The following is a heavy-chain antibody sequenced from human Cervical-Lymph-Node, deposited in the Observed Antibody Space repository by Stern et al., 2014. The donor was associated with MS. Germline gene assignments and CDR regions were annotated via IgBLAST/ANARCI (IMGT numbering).Heavy chain of an antibody. V-gene: IGHV3-48*01. D-gene: IGHD4-17*01. CDR2: IRSSSSTI. CDR1: GFTFNSYN. CDR3: VREGLNGDFDY. J-gene: IGHJ4*02. Sequence: EVQLVESGGDLVHPGGSLTLSCAVSGFTFNSYNMNWVRQSPGKGLEWASYIRSSSSTIYYADSVRGRFTISRDNAKNSLYLRMNSLRAEDTAVYYCVREGLNGDFDYWGQGTLVTVSS.